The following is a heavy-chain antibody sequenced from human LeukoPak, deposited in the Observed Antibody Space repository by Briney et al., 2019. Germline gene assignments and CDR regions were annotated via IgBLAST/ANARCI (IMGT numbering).Heavy chain of an antibody. CDR3: ARDGYDILTGYAGDY. Sequence: GGSLRLSCVASGFTFSSYAMHWVRQAPGKGLEYVSSISSDGGNTYYANSVRGRFTISRDNSKNTLYLQMNSLRAEDTAVYYCARDGYDILTGYAGDYWGQGTLVTVSS. J-gene: IGHJ4*02. V-gene: IGHV3-64*01. CDR1: GFTFSSYA. D-gene: IGHD3-9*01. CDR2: ISSDGGNT.